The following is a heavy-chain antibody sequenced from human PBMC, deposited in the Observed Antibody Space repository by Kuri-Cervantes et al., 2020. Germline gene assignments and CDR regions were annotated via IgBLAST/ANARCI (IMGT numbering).Heavy chain of an antibody. CDR1: GFTFSNYA. D-gene: IGHD4-17*01. J-gene: IGHJ3*02. CDR2: IKQDGSEK. CDR3: AKAGHYGDNNAFDI. Sequence: GGSLRLSCAASGFTFSNYAMSWVRQAPGKGLEWVANIKQDGSEKYYVDSVKGRFTISRDNAKNSLYLQMNSLRAEDTALYYCAKAGHYGDNNAFDIWGQGTMVTVSS. V-gene: IGHV3-7*03.